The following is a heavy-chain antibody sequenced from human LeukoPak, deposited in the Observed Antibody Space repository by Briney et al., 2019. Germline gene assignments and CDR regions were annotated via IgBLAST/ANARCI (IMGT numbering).Heavy chain of an antibody. CDR1: GGSISSYY. J-gene: IGHJ3*02. V-gene: IGHV4-59*01. CDR3: ARGSGFDAFGI. Sequence: SETLSLTCTVSGGSISSYYWSWIRQPPGKGLEWIGYIYYSGSTNYNPSLKSRVTISVDTSKNQFSLKLSSLTAADTAVYYCARGSGFDAFGIWGQGTMVTVSS. CDR2: IYYSGST. D-gene: IGHD3-10*01.